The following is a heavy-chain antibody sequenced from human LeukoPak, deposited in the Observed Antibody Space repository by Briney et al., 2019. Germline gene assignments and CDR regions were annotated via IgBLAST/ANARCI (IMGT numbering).Heavy chain of an antibody. J-gene: IGHJ6*03. Sequence: GRCLSLSCAPSAPTFIIFWIRWGRQAPGNRLEWVSNIKQDGSVKYYINSMKGRFAISRDNAKNSLYLQMSSLRAEDTAVYYCARFAAGGSYCYYMDVWGIGTTVTVSS. CDR2: IKQDGSVK. D-gene: IGHD6-25*01. CDR1: APTFIIFW. V-gene: IGHV3-7*04. CDR3: ARFAAGGSYCYYMDV.